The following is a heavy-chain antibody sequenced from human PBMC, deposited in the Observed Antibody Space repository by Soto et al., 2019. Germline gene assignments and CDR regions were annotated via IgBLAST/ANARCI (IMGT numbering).Heavy chain of an antibody. D-gene: IGHD2-15*01. CDR3: ARPTTPHSPLPAN. J-gene: IGHJ4*02. CDR2: IKQDGSEK. Sequence: EVQLVESGGGLVQPGGSLRLSCAASGFTFSSYWMSWVRQAPGKGLEWVANIKQDGSEKYYVDSVKGRFTISRDNAKNSLYLQRNSLVPGDAAVYKFARPTTPHSPLPANWGRGTLVTAS. CDR1: GFTFSSYW. V-gene: IGHV3-7*01.